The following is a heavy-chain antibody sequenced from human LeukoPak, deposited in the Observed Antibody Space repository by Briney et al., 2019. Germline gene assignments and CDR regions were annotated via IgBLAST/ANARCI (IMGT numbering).Heavy chain of an antibody. CDR1: GYTFTSYG. J-gene: IGHJ3*02. D-gene: IGHD3-22*01. CDR3: AIGTYYYDSSGYGGAFDI. Sequence: ASVKVSCKASGYTFTSYGISWVRQAPGQGLELMGWISAYNGNTNYAQKLQGRVTMTTDTSTSTAYMELRSLRSDDTAVYYCAIGTYYYDSSGYGGAFDIWGQGTMVTVSS. CDR2: ISAYNGNT. V-gene: IGHV1-18*01.